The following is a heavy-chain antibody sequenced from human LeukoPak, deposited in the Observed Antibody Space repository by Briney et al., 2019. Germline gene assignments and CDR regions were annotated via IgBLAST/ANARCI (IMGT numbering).Heavy chain of an antibody. CDR3: ARVGSGYSDWWWFGP. V-gene: IGHV1-69*02. D-gene: IGHD5-18*01. CDR1: GGTLSSYT. Sequence: SVKVSCKASGGTLSSYTISWVRQAPGQGLEWMGRIIPILGIANYAQKFQGRVTITADKSTSTAYMELSSLRSEDTAVYYCARVGSGYSDWWWFGPWGQGTLVTVSS. CDR2: IIPILGIA. J-gene: IGHJ5*02.